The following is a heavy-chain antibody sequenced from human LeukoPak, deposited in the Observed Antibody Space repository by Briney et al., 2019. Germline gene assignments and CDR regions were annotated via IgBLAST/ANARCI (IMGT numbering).Heavy chain of an antibody. D-gene: IGHD4-17*01. CDR1: GGSFGGYY. Sequence: SETLSLTCAVYGGSFGGYYWSWIRQPPGKGLEWIGEINHSGSTNYNPSLKSRVTISVDTSKNQFSLKLSSVTAADTAVYYCARGQNYGAADYWGQGTLVTVSS. CDR2: INHSGST. CDR3: ARGQNYGAADY. J-gene: IGHJ4*02. V-gene: IGHV4-34*01.